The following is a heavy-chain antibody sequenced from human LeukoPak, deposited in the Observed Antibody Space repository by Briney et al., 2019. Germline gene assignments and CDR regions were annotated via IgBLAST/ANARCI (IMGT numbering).Heavy chain of an antibody. V-gene: IGHV3-48*03. CDR3: AKGDYYDSSGYYLIGY. CDR2: ISSSGSTI. Sequence: PGGSLRLSCAASGFTFSSYEMNWVRQAPGKGLEWVSYISSSGSTIYYADSVKGRFTISRDNAKNTLYLQMNSLRAEDTAVYYCAKGDYYDSSGYYLIGYWGQGTLVTVSS. CDR1: GFTFSSYE. J-gene: IGHJ4*02. D-gene: IGHD3-22*01.